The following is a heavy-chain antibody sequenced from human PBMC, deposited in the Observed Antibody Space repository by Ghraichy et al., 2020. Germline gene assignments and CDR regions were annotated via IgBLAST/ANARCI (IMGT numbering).Heavy chain of an antibody. CDR3: ARQNYHDSSAWT. D-gene: IGHD3-22*01. J-gene: IGHJ5*02. CDR1: GFTFSDYH. Sequence: LSLTCAASGFTFSDYHMNWVRQAPGKGPEWLSYISSSSGAIYYTDSVKGRFTISRDKADNSLYLQMNSLRAEDTAVYYCARQNYHDSSAWTWGQGTLVTVSS. V-gene: IGHV3-48*01. CDR2: ISSSSGAI.